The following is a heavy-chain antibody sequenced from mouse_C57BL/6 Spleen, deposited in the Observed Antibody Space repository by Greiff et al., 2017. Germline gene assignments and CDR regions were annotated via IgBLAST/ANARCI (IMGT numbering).Heavy chain of an antibody. J-gene: IGHJ1*03. Sequence: VQLQQPGPELVKPGASVKMSCKASGYTFTDYNMPWVKQSPGQSLEWIGYINPNNGGTSYNQKFKGKATLTVNKSSSTAYMELRSLTSEESAVYYCARDYGRRYWYFDVWGTGTTVTVSS. V-gene: IGHV1-22*01. D-gene: IGHD1-1*01. CDR2: INPNNGGT. CDR1: GYTFTDYN. CDR3: ARDYGRRYWYFDV.